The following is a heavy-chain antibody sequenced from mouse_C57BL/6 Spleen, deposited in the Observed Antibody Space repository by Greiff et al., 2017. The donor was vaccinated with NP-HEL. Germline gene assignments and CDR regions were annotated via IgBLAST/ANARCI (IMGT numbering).Heavy chain of an antibody. CDR1: GYTFTSYW. CDR3: TRNWLITTVVATDY. Sequence: VQLQQPGAELVKPGASVKLSCKASGYTFTSYWMHWVKQRPGQGLEWIGAIYPGNSDTSYNQKFKGKAKLTAVTSASTAYMELSSLTNEDSAVYYCTRNWLITTVVATDYWGQGTTLTVSS. CDR2: IYPGNSDT. V-gene: IGHV1-5*01. D-gene: IGHD1-1*01. J-gene: IGHJ2*01.